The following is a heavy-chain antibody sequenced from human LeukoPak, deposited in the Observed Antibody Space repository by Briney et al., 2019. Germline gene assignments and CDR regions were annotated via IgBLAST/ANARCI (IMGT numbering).Heavy chain of an antibody. V-gene: IGHV1-2*02. CDR2: INPNSGGT. D-gene: IGHD3-22*01. CDR1: GYTFTNYY. J-gene: IGHJ5*02. CDR3: AREPGHYYYDSSGYYPNWFDP. Sequence: ASVKVSCKASGYTFTNYYIHWVRQAPGQGLEWMGWINPNSGGTNYAQKFQGRVTMTRDTSISTAYMELSRLRSDDTAVYYCAREPGHYYYDSSGYYPNWFDPWGQGTLVTVSS.